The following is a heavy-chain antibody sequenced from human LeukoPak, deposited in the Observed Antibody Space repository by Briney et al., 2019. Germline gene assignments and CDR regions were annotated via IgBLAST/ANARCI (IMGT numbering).Heavy chain of an antibody. V-gene: IGHV3-33*01. CDR3: TRYNNAHFDY. CDR2: IAYDGSRA. CDR1: GFTFGGYG. D-gene: IGHD1-14*01. J-gene: IGHJ4*02. Sequence: GGSLRLSCAGSGFTFGGYGMHWFRQTPGTGLEWVAVIAYDGSRAFYADSVKGRFTISRDNSKNTMSVQMDDLRAEDTAVYYCTRYNNAHFDYWGQGTLVTVSS.